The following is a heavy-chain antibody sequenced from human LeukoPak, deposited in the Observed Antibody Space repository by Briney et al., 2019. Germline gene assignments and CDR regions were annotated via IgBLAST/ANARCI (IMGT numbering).Heavy chain of an antibody. V-gene: IGHV1-18*01. Sequence: ASVKVSCKASGYTFTSYGISWVRQAPGQGLEWMGWISAYNGNTNYVQKLQGRVTMTTDTSTSTAYMELRSLRSDDTAVYYCARGLYYDILTGYYYWGQGTLVTVSS. D-gene: IGHD3-9*01. CDR2: ISAYNGNT. J-gene: IGHJ4*02. CDR1: GYTFTSYG. CDR3: ARGLYYDILTGYYY.